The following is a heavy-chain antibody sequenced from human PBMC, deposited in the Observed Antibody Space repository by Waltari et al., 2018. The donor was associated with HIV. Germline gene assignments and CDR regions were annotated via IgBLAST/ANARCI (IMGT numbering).Heavy chain of an antibody. J-gene: IGHJ4*02. CDR2: IYYSGST. CDR3: ARQTDYCTNGVCSFDY. CDR1: GGSISSSSYY. V-gene: IGHV4-39*01. D-gene: IGHD2-8*01. Sequence: QLQLQESGPGLVKPSETLSLTCTVSGGSISSSSYYWGWLRQPPGKGLEWIGSIYYSGSTYYNPSLKSRVTISVDTSKNQFSLKLSSVTAADTAVYYCARQTDYCTNGVCSFDYWGQGTLVTVSS.